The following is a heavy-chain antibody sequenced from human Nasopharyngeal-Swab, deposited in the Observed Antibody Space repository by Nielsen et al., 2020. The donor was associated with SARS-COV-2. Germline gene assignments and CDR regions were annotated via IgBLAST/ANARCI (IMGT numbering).Heavy chain of an antibody. Sequence: SETLSLTCTVSGYSISSGYYWGWIRQPPGKGLEWIGSIYHSGSTYYNPSLKSRVTISVDTSKNQFSLKLSSVTAADTAVYYCARDGGGYTGWFDPWGQGTLVTVSS. CDR2: IYHSGST. J-gene: IGHJ5*02. D-gene: IGHD5-18*01. V-gene: IGHV4-38-2*02. CDR1: GYSISSGYY. CDR3: ARDGGGYTGWFDP.